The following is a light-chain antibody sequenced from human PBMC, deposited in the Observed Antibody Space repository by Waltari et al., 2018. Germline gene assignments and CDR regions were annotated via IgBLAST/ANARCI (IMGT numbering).Light chain of an antibody. CDR1: TNSRTH. J-gene: IGKJ1*01. V-gene: IGKV1-39*01. CDR3: QQSFSSPWT. CDR2: AAS. Sequence: TFRATTNSRTHLKCYQQKPATAPKLLIYAASTLQRGVPSRFSGSASGTDFTLTVSNLQPDDFAIYFCQQSFSSPWTFGQGTRV.